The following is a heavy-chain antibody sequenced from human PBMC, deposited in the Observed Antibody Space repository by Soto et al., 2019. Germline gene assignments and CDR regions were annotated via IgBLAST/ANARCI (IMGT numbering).Heavy chain of an antibody. CDR3: TTYCQGGSCAHDN. D-gene: IGHD2-15*01. CDR1: GFTFSNAW. Sequence: EVQLVESGGGLVKPGGSLRLSCAASGFTFSNAWMSWVRQAPGKGLEWVGRIKSKTGDGTTDYAAPVKGRFTISRDDSIDTLYLQMNSLQTEDTAVYYCTTYCQGGSCAHDNWGQGTLVTVSS. J-gene: IGHJ4*02. CDR2: IKSKTGDGTT. V-gene: IGHV3-15*01.